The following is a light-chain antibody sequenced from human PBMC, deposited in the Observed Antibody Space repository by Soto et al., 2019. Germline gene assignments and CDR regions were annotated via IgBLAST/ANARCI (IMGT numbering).Light chain of an antibody. Sequence: EIVLTQSPGTLSLSPGERATLSCRASQSVSSSYLAWYQQKPGQAPRLLIYGASSRATGIPDRFSGSGSGTDFTLTISRLEPEDFAVFYCQQYCSSPDTFGQGTKVEIK. J-gene: IGKJ1*01. CDR3: QQYCSSPDT. V-gene: IGKV3-20*01. CDR1: QSVSSSY. CDR2: GAS.